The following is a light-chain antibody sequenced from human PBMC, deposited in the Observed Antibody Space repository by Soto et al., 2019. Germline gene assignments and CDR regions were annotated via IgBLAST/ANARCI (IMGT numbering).Light chain of an antibody. V-gene: IGLV1-44*01. CDR2: SNN. CDR1: TSNIGSNT. J-gene: IGLJ1*01. Sequence: QSVLTQPPSASGTPGQSVTISCSGSTSNIGSNTVNWYQQLPGTAPKLVIYSNNQRPSGVPDRFSGSRSDTSASLAISGLQSEDEADYYCAAWDDSLNAYVFGTGTKVTVL. CDR3: AAWDDSLNAYV.